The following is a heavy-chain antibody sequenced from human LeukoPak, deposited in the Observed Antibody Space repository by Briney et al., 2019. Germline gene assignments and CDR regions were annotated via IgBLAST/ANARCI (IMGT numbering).Heavy chain of an antibody. J-gene: IGHJ4*02. Sequence: GGSLRLSCAASRFTFSTYAMSWVRQAPGKGLEWVSSISGSSDTTYYADSVYADSVKGRFTISRDNSKNTVYLQMSNLGAEDTAIYYCATCAAGVIVTHYFDYWGRGTLVTVSS. CDR3: ATCAAGVIVTHYFDY. CDR2: ISGSSDTT. V-gene: IGHV3-23*01. D-gene: IGHD3-3*01. CDR1: RFTFSTYA.